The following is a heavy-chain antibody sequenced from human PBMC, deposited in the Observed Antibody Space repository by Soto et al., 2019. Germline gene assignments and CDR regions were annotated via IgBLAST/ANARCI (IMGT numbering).Heavy chain of an antibody. D-gene: IGHD5-18*01. CDR1: GFTFDDYA. CDR3: AKGYSYGVLEPLGY. CDR2: ISWNSGII. J-gene: IGHJ4*02. Sequence: EVQLVESGGGLVQPGRSLRLSCAASGFTFDDYAMHWVRQAPGKGLEWVSGISWNSGIIDYAASVKGRFTISRDNXXNALYLQMNSLRAEDTALYYCAKGYSYGVLEPLGYWGQGTLVTVSS. V-gene: IGHV3-9*01.